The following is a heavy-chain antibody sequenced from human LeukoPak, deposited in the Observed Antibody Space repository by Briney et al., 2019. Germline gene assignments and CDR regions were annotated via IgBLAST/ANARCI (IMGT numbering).Heavy chain of an antibody. V-gene: IGHV3-30*18. CDR3: AKTTGGWPRFFDH. CDR2: VSHEGSSK. D-gene: IGHD6-19*01. Sequence: GGSLRLSCTASGFTFSSHNMNWVRQAPGKGLEWVAFVSHEGSSKFYAESVKGRFGISRDNSKSTTYLQMNGLRADDTAVYYCAKTTGGWPRFFDHWGQGTLVAVSS. CDR1: GFTFSSHN. J-gene: IGHJ4*02.